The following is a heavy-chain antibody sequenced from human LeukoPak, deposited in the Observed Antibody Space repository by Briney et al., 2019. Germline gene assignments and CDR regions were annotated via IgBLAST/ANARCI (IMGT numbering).Heavy chain of an antibody. D-gene: IGHD6-6*01. Sequence: GRSLRLSCAASGFTFSSYSMNWVRQAPGKGLEWVSSISSSSSYIYYADSAKGRFTISRDNAKNSLYLQMNSLRAEDTAVYYCARDLVAARGLDYWGQGTLVTVSS. CDR3: ARDLVAARGLDY. CDR2: ISSSSSYI. CDR1: GFTFSSYS. V-gene: IGHV3-21*01. J-gene: IGHJ4*02.